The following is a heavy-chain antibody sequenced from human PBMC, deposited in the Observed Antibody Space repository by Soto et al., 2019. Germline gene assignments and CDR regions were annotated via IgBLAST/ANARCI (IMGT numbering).Heavy chain of an antibody. V-gene: IGHV3-48*04. Sequence: GGSLRLSCAASGFTFSSYSMNWVRQAPGKGLKWVSYISSSSSTIYYADSVKGRFTISRDNAKNSLYLQMNSLRAEDTAVYYCAGHRSSSGYYYDAFDIWGQGTMVTVSS. CDR2: ISSSSSTI. J-gene: IGHJ3*02. CDR1: GFTFSSYS. CDR3: AGHRSSSGYYYDAFDI. D-gene: IGHD3-22*01.